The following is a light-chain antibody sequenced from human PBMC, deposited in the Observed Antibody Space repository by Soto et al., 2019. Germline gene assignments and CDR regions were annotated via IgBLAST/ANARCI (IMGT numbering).Light chain of an antibody. Sequence: EIVMMQSRPTLAVSPGWSGNLYCRASQLFSRNLAWYQHNPGQAPRILSYGVSTRDTGVPERVSGSAAGTEFTLTISSLQSEDFAVYDCQQYNNWPRTFGQGTRLEIK. CDR3: QQYNNWPRT. CDR2: GVS. J-gene: IGKJ5*01. CDR1: QLFSRN. V-gene: IGKV3-15*01.